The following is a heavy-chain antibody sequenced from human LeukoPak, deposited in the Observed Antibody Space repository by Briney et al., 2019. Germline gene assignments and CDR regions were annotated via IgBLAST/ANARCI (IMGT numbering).Heavy chain of an antibody. D-gene: IGHD6-19*01. CDR3: ARVAGWHWFDP. V-gene: IGHV3-23*02. J-gene: IGHJ5*02. CDR1: GFTVSSNY. CDR2: IRPSGDNT. Sequence: GGSLRLSCAASGFTVSSNYMSWVRQAPGRGLEWVSSIRPSGDNTYYGDSVKGRFTISKNTVYLQMNNMRVDDTAVYYCARVAGWHWFDPWGQGTLVTVSS.